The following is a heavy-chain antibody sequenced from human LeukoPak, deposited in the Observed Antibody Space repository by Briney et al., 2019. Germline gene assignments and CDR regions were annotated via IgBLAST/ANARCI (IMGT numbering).Heavy chain of an antibody. Sequence: PSETLSLTCTVSGGSVSTGRYYWSWIRQPPGKGLEWIGSIYSTSGSTTYNPSLQSRVTVPIDTSKNQFSLSLTSVTAADTAVYYCAREGGFYRPLDYSGQGTLVTVSS. CDR3: AREGGFYRPLDY. V-gene: IGHV4-61*01. CDR2: IYSTSGST. J-gene: IGHJ4*02. CDR1: GGSVSTGRYY. D-gene: IGHD3-3*01.